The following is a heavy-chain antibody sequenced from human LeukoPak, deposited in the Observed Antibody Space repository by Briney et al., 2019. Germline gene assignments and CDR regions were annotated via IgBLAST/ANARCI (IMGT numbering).Heavy chain of an antibody. CDR2: ISYDGSNK. CDR3: AKDLLALDYYYYGMDV. V-gene: IGHV3-30*18. J-gene: IGHJ6*02. CDR1: GFTFSSYG. D-gene: IGHD2-15*01. Sequence: GRSLRLSCAASGFTFSSYGMHWVRQAPGKGLEWESVISYDGSNKYYADSVKGRFTISRDNSKNTLYLQMNSLRAEDTAVYYCAKDLLALDYYYYGMDVWGQGTTVTVSS.